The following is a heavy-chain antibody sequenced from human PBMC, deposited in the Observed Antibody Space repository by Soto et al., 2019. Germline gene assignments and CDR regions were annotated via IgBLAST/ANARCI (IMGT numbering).Heavy chain of an antibody. D-gene: IGHD6-6*01. V-gene: IGHV3-23*01. Sequence: GGSLRLSCAASGFTFSSYAMSWVRQAPGKGLEWVSAISGSGGSTYYADSVKGRFTISRDNSKNTLYLQMNSLRAKDTAVYYCAKEGRSRWREYSSSTSGRTFDYWGQGTLVTVSS. CDR2: ISGSGGST. CDR3: AKEGRSRWREYSSSTSGRTFDY. J-gene: IGHJ4*02. CDR1: GFTFSSYA.